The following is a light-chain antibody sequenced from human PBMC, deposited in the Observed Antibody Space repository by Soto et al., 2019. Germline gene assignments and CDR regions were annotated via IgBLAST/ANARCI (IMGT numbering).Light chain of an antibody. V-gene: IGKV1-5*01. CDR2: DAS. Sequence: DIQMTQSPSTLSAYVGDRVTITCRASQSISSWLAWYQQKPGKAPKFLIYDASSLESGVPSRFSGSGSGTEFTSTISSLQPDDFATYYYQQYYIYSWTFGQGTKLEIK. CDR3: QQYYIYSWT. CDR1: QSISSW. J-gene: IGKJ1*01.